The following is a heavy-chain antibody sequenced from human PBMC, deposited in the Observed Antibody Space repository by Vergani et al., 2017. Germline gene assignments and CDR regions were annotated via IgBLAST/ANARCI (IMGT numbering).Heavy chain of an antibody. V-gene: IGHV1-2*02. D-gene: IGHD2-21*02. CDR2: INPNSGGT. J-gene: IGHJ3*02. Sequence: VQSGDEVKKPGATVKVSCKTSGYSFINYGISWVRQAPGQGLEWMGWINPNSGGTDYAQKFQGRVTMTRDTSISTAYMELSRLRSDDTAVYFCARAXCGGDCYWRSAFDIWGQGTMVTVSS. CDR1: GYSFINYG. CDR3: ARAXCGGDCYWRSAFDI.